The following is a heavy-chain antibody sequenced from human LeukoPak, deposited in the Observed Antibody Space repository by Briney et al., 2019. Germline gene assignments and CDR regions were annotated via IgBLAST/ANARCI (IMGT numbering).Heavy chain of an antibody. CDR2: ISGSGGST. V-gene: IGHV3-23*01. J-gene: IGHJ3*02. Sequence: GGSLRLSCAASGFTFSSYAMSWVRQAPGKGLEWVSAISGSGGSTYYADSVKGRFTISRDNSKNSLYLQMNSLRAEDTAVYYCAKSTSSGYDSVADAFDIWGQGTMVTVSS. D-gene: IGHD5-12*01. CDR1: GFTFSSYA. CDR3: AKSTSSGYDSVADAFDI.